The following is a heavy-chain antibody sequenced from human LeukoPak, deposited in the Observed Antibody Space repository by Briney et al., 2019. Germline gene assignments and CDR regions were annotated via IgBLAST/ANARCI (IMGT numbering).Heavy chain of an antibody. Sequence: GGSLRLSCVASGFNFSPYAVHWVRQAPGKGLEGVAIISNDGTTESYTDSVKGRFTISRDNFKNTLYLQMNGLRLEDTAVHYCATLRDIVVVATTPTDVWGKGTTVIVSS. V-gene: IGHV3-30-3*01. CDR3: ATLRDIVVVATTPTDV. D-gene: IGHD2-2*01. J-gene: IGHJ6*04. CDR1: GFNFSPYA. CDR2: ISNDGTTE.